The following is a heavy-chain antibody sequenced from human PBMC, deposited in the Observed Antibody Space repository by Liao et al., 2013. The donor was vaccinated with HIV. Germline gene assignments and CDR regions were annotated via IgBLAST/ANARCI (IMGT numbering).Heavy chain of an antibody. Sequence: QVQLQESGPGLVKPSETLSLTCTVSGGSISSSSYYWGWIRQPPGKGLKWIGSIYYSGSTYYNPSLKSRVTMSVDTSKNQFSLKLSSVTAADTAVYYCARVRADYYYYMDVWGKGTTVTVSS. CDR2: IYYSGST. CDR1: GGSISSSSYY. CDR3: ARVRADYYYYMDV. V-gene: IGHV4-39*07. J-gene: IGHJ6*03.